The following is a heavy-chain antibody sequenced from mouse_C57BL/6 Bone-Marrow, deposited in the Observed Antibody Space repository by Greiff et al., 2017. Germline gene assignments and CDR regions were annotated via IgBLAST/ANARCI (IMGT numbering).Heavy chain of an antibody. J-gene: IGHJ4*01. CDR2: INPNNGGT. CDR1: GYTFTDYY. V-gene: IGHV1-26*01. CDR3: AREGYFYAMDY. Sequence: VQLQQSGPELVKPGASVKISCKASGYTFTDYYMNWVKQSHGKSLEWIGDINPNNGGTSYNQKFKGKATLTVDKSSSTAYMEHRSLTSEDSAVYYCAREGYFYAMDYWGQGTSVTVSS.